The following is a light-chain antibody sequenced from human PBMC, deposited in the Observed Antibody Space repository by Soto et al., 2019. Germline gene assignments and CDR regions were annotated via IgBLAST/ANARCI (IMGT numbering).Light chain of an antibody. CDR3: QQYGSSPPWT. V-gene: IGKV1-16*02. Sequence: DIQMTQSPSSLSASVGDRVTITCRASQDINNYLAWFQQKPGKAPKSLIYAASTLQSGVPSNFSGSGSGTDFNLTISRLEPGDFAVYYCQQYGSSPPWTFGQGTKVDIK. CDR1: QDINNY. CDR2: AAS. J-gene: IGKJ1*01.